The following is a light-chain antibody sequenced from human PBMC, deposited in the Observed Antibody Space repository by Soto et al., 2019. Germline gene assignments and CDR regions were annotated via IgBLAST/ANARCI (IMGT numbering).Light chain of an antibody. CDR3: QQSFSTPPT. J-gene: IGKJ1*01. CDR2: AAS. CDR1: QSISSF. V-gene: IGKV1-39*01. Sequence: DITLSLSPSSLSASVGDRVNITCRASQSISSFLTWYRQKAGKAPKLLIYAASSLQSGVPSRFSGSGSGTDFTLTISSLQPEDFASYYCQQSFSTPPTFGQGTKVDIK.